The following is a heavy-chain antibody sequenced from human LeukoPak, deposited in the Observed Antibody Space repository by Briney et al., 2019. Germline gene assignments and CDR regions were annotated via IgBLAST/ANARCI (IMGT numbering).Heavy chain of an antibody. D-gene: IGHD6-13*01. Sequence: SETLSLTCTVSGGSISSYYWSWLRQPTGKGLEWIGYIYYTGSTDYNPSLKSRVAISVDTSKNQFSLKLSSVTAADTAVYYCARGSEAAPGTFDYWGQGTLVTVSS. J-gene: IGHJ4*02. CDR3: ARGSEAAPGTFDY. V-gene: IGHV4-59*01. CDR2: IYYTGST. CDR1: GGSISSYY.